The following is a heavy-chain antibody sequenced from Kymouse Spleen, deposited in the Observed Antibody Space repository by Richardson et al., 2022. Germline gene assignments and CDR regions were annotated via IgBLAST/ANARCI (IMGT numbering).Heavy chain of an antibody. CDR1: GFTFSNAW. V-gene: IGHV3-15*01. CDR2: IKSKTDGGTT. CDR3: THLGQLERRGPDYYYGMDV. J-gene: IGHJ6*02. D-gene: IGHD1-1*01. Sequence: EVQLVESGGGLVKPGGSLRLSCAASGFTFSNAWMSWVRQAPGKGLEWVGRIKSKTDGGTTDYAAPVKGRFTISRDDSKNTLYLQMNSLKTEDTAVYYCTHLGQLERRGPDYYYGMDVWGQGTTVTVSS.